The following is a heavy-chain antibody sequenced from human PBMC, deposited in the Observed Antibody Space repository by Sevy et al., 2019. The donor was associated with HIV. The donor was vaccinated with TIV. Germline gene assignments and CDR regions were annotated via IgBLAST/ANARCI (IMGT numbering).Heavy chain of an antibody. J-gene: IGHJ4*02. CDR3: SSGGGY. V-gene: IGHV3-21*01. D-gene: IGHD3-16*01. Sequence: GGSLRLSCAASGFSVGSYSMNWVRQAPGKGLEWVSFIGFTTNNTYYVDSVKGRFTISRDNAKNSVYLQMNSLRAEDTAVYYCSSGGGYWGQGTLVTVSS. CDR2: IGFTTNNT. CDR1: GFSVGSYS.